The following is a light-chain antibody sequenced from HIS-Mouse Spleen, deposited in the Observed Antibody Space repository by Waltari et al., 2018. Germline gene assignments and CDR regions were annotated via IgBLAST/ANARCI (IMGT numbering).Light chain of an antibody. CDR2: WAS. J-gene: IGKJ2*01. Sequence: DIVMTQTPDSLAVSLGESATNNSKSSQSVLYSNNNKNYLACYQQKPGKPPTLLIYWASTRESGVPDRFSGSESGTDFTLSISSLQAEDVAVYYCQQYYSTPPYTFGQGTKLEIK. CDR1: QSVLYSNNNKNY. V-gene: IGKV4-1*01. CDR3: QQYYSTPPYT.